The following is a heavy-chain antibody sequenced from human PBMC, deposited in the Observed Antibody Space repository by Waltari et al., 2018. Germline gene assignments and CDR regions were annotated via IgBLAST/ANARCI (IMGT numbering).Heavy chain of an antibody. Sequence: QVLLHESGPGLVQASQTLSLTCTVSGGPISSADYLWSWIWRPAGKEGQWLGRVSSTGGANYDPSLKRRATISGDSSKNEFSLSLTPVTAADAATYYCAREDLAVRKTGGFDYWGQGVMVSVSS. CDR2: VSSTGGA. D-gene: IGHD6-19*01. CDR3: AREDLAVRKTGGFDY. J-gene: IGHJ4*02. CDR1: GGPISSADYL. V-gene: IGHV4-61*02.